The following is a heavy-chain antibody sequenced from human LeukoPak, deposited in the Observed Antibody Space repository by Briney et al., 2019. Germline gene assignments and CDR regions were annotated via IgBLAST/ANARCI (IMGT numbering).Heavy chain of an antibody. J-gene: IGHJ4*02. CDR2: ISTSGDTT. CDR1: GFTFSDYY. D-gene: IGHD6-13*01. CDR3: AKTHGSSWSPFDY. Sequence: PGGSLRLSCAASGFTFSDYYMSWIRQAPGKGLEWVSGISTSGDTTYYADSVKGRFTISRDNSKNTLYLQMNSLRAEDTAVYYCAKTHGSSWSPFDYWGQGTLVTVSS. V-gene: IGHV3-23*01.